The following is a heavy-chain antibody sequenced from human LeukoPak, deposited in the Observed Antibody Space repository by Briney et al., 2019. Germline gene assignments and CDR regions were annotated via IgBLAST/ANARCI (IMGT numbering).Heavy chain of an antibody. J-gene: IGHJ5*02. V-gene: IGHV3-23*01. CDR3: TTVPDDYGDT. CDR2: ISGSGGST. CDR1: GFTFSSYA. D-gene: IGHD4-17*01. Sequence: AGGSLRLSCAASGFTFSSYAMSWVRQAPGKGLEWVSAISGSGGSTYYADSVKGRFTISRDNSKNTLYLQMNSLKTEDTAVYYCTTVPDDYGDTWGQGTLVTVSS.